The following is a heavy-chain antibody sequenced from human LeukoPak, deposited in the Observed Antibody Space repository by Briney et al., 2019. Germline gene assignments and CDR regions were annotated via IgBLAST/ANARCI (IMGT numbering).Heavy chain of an antibody. J-gene: IGHJ5*02. V-gene: IGHV4-34*01. CDR1: GGSFSGYF. D-gene: IGHD2-2*02. CDR2: INHSGST. Sequence: SETLSLTCAVYGGSFSGYFWSWIRQPPGKGLEWIGEINHSGSTNYNPSLKSRVTISVDTSKNQFSLKLSSVTAADMAVYYCVGCSSTSFYKNWFDPWGQGTLVSVSS. CDR3: VGCSSTSFYKNWFDP.